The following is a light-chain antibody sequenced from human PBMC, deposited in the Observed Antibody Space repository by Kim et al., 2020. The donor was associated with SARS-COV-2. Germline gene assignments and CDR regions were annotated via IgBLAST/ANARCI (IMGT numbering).Light chain of an antibody. CDR3: SSYTSSSTLVV. CDR1: RSDFVGYNY. CDR2: DVS. V-gene: IGLV2-14*03. Sequence: HSIPISCTRTRSDFVGYNYVSWYQQHPGKAPKLMIYDVSNRPSGVSNRFSGSKSGNTASLTISGPQAEDEADYYCSSYTSSSTLVVFGGGTQLTVL. J-gene: IGLJ2*01.